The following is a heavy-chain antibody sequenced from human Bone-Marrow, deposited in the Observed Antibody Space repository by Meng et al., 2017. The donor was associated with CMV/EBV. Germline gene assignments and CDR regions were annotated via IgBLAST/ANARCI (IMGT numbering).Heavy chain of an antibody. CDR3: AREGITGTNMGWFAP. V-gene: IGHV4-30-4*08. Sequence: SETLSLTCTVSGGSISSGDYYWSWIRQPPGKGLEWIGYIYYSGSTYYNPSLKSRVTISVDTSKNQFSLKLSFVTAADTAVYYCAREGITGTNMGWFAPWGQGPRVTGSS. CDR1: GGSISSGDYY. D-gene: IGHD1-7*01. CDR2: IYYSGST. J-gene: IGHJ5*02.